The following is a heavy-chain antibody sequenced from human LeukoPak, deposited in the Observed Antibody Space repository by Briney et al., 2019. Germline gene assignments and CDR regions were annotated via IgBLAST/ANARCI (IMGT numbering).Heavy chain of an antibody. Sequence: PGGSLRLSCAAYGFTFSSYTMNWVRQAPGKGLGWISSISYSSSYIYYADSVKGLFTIYRDNAKNSLYLKMNSLRAEDTAVYYCARDLYCDSTRCTDAFDIWGQGTVVTAYS. V-gene: IGHV3-21*01. J-gene: IGHJ3*02. CDR1: GFTFSSYT. D-gene: IGHD2-2*01. CDR2: ISYSSSYI. CDR3: ARDLYCDSTRCTDAFDI.